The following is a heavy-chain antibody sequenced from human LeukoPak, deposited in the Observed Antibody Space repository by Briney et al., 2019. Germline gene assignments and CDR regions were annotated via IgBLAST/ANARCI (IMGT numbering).Heavy chain of an antibody. V-gene: IGHV4-38-2*01. J-gene: IGHJ4*02. CDR3: ARHHGGYSYGYLDY. CDR1: GYSTSSGYY. CDR2: IYHSGST. D-gene: IGHD5-18*01. Sequence: SETLSLTCAVSGYSTSSGYYWGWIRQPPGKGLEWIGSIYHSGSTYYNPSLKSRVTISVDTSKNQFSLKLSSVTAADTAVYYCARHHGGYSYGYLDYWGQGTLVTVSS.